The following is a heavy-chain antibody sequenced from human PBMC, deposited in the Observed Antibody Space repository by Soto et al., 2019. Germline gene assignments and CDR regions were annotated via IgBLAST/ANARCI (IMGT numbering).Heavy chain of an antibody. D-gene: IGHD7-27*01. V-gene: IGHV3-48*02. Sequence: VQLVESGGGVVQPGRSLRLSCAASGFTFSSYAMHWVRQAPGKGLEWLSYISGSGRTIHYADSVKGRFTVSRDNAKNSLHLQMNRLRDEDTAVYYCARDELGVTLFNWFDPWGQGTLVTVSS. CDR1: GFTFSSYA. J-gene: IGHJ5*02. CDR3: ARDELGVTLFNWFDP. CDR2: ISGSGRTI.